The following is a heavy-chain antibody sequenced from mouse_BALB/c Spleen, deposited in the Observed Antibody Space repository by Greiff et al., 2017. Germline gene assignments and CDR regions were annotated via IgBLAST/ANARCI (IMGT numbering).Heavy chain of an antibody. Sequence: QVQLKESGAELVKPGASVKLSFKASGYTFTSYYMYWVKQRPGQGLEWIGEINPSNGGTNFNEKFKSKATLTVDKSSSTAYMQLSSLTSEDSAVYYCTRENGNYFDYWGQGTTLTVSS. CDR2: INPSNGGT. CDR1: GYTFTSYY. V-gene: IGHV1S81*02. D-gene: IGHD2-1*01. J-gene: IGHJ2*01. CDR3: TRENGNYFDY.